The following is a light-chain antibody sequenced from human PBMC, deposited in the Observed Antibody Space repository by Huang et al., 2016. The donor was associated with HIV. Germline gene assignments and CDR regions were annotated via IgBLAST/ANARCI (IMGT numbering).Light chain of an antibody. V-gene: IGKV3-15*01. Sequence: EIVMTQSPATLSVSPGERVTLSCSASQSISSNLAWYQQKPGQAPRRLIYGASNRVTGIPARFSGSGSGTEFTLTISSLQSEDFAVYYCQKYNNWPRSFGPGTKLEIK. CDR2: GAS. CDR1: QSISSN. J-gene: IGKJ2*03. CDR3: QKYNNWPRS.